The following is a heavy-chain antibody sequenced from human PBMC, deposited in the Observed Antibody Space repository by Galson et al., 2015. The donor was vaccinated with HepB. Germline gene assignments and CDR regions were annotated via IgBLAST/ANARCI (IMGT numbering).Heavy chain of an antibody. D-gene: IGHD6-13*01. V-gene: IGHV5-51*01. CDR1: GSSFTTYY. Sequence: QSGAEVKKSGESLRISCKASGSSFTTYYIAWVRQMSGKGLEWMGIISPRDSYALYSPSFEGQVTISAGRSITTAFLQWSSLRPSDTAIYYCARLGIEAIGGHEGIPDYWGQGTLVSVST. CDR2: ISPRDSYA. CDR3: ARLGIEAIGGHEGIPDY. J-gene: IGHJ4*02.